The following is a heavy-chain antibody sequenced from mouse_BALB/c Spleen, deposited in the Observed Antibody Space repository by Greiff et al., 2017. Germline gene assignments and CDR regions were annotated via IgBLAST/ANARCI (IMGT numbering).Heavy chain of an antibody. J-gene: IGHJ3*01. Sequence: EVQLVESGGGLVKLGGSLKLSCAASGFTFSSYYMSWVRQTPEKRLELVAAIRSNGGSTYYPDTVTGRFTISRDTAKNTLYQQMSSLKSEDTAWYCCARHNCVYDGGFAYWGQGTLVTVSA. CDR1: GFTFSSYY. V-gene: IGHV5-6-2*01. CDR3: ARHNCVYDGGFAY. D-gene: IGHD2-2*01. CDR2: IRSNGGST.